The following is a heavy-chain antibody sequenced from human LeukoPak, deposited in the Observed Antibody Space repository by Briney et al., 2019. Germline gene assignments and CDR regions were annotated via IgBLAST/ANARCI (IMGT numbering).Heavy chain of an antibody. CDR3: AKESSREGPKNWFDP. V-gene: IGHV3-23*01. D-gene: IGHD1-26*01. Sequence: PGGSLRLSCAASGLTFSSYAMSWVRQAPGKGLEWVSAISGSGGSTYCADSVKGRFTISRDNSKNTLYLQMNSLRAEDTAVYYCAKESSREGPKNWFDPWGQGTLVTVSS. CDR2: ISGSGGST. J-gene: IGHJ5*02. CDR1: GLTFSSYA.